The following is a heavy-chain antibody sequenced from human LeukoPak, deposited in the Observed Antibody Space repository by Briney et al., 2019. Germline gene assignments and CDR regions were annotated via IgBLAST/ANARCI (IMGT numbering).Heavy chain of an antibody. CDR2: IFYSGTT. CDR1: SGSISSSSYY. J-gene: IGHJ5*02. Sequence: SETLSLTCSVSSGSISSSSYYWGWIRQPPGKGLEWIGSIFYSGTTYYNVSIKSRVTISIDTSKKQFSLRLNSVTAADTAVYYCARAGGFWSGGGYFDPWGQGTLVIVSS. CDR3: ARAGGFWSGGGYFDP. D-gene: IGHD3-3*01. V-gene: IGHV4-39*01.